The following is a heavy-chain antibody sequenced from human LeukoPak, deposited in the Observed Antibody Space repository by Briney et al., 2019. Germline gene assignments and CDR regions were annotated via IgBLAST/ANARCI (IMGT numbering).Heavy chain of an antibody. V-gene: IGHV3-66*02. J-gene: IGHJ5*02. Sequence: PGGSLRLSCAAAGFIVNSYGMSRVRQAPGKGLAWVSLIYSDGVTQYADSVKGRFTISRDNSKNTLYLQMNSLRDEDTAVYFCARDRAEGKTWVEFDPWGQGTLVTVSS. CDR1: GFIVNSYG. CDR2: IYSDGVT. CDR3: ARDRAEGKTWVEFDP.